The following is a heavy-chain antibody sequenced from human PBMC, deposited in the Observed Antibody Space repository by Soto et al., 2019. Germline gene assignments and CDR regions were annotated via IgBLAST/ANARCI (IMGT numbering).Heavy chain of an antibody. Sequence: ASVKVSCKASGYTFTSYDINWVRQATGQGLEWMGWMNPNSGNTGYAQKFQGRVTMTRNTSISTAYMELSSLRSEDTAVYYCARERRSIAARHDYWGQGTLVTVSS. V-gene: IGHV1-8*01. CDR1: GYTFTSYD. D-gene: IGHD6-6*01. J-gene: IGHJ4*02. CDR3: ARERRSIAARHDY. CDR2: MNPNSGNT.